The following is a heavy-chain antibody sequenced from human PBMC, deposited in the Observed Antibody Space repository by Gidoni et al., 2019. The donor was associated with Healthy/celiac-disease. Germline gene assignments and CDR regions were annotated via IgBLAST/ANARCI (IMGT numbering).Heavy chain of an antibody. CDR1: GFTFSSSR. D-gene: IGHD3-22*01. CDR2: ISSSSSTI. J-gene: IGHJ6*03. CDR3: ARDAFYYDSSGRRRYYYYYYMDV. Sequence: EVQLVESGGGLVQPGGSLRLSCAASGFTFSSSRMNWVRQAPGKGLEWVSYISSSSSTIYYAASVKGRFTISRDNAKNSLYLQMNSLRDEDTAVYYCARDAFYYDSSGRRRYYYYYYMDVWGKGTTVTVSS. V-gene: IGHV3-48*02.